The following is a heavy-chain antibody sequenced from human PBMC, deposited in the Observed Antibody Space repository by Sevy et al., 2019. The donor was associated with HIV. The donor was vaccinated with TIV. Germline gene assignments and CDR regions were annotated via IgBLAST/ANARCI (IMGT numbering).Heavy chain of an antibody. Sequence: GGSLRLSCAASGFILSDAWLSWVRQGPGKGLEWVGRVRSKGDGGTEEDATPVKGRFIIARDDSKNMLYLQMNNLKIEDTGVYYCTTEGADWGQGTRVTVSS. CDR2: VRSKGDGGTE. CDR3: TTEGAD. J-gene: IGHJ4*02. CDR1: GFILSDAW. V-gene: IGHV3-15*01.